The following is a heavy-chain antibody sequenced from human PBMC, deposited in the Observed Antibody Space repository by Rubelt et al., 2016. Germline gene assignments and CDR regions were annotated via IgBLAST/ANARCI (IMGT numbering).Heavy chain of an antibody. CDR2: IYYSGST. CDR3: ATHYYGMDV. V-gene: IGHV4-39*01. Sequence: QVHLQQWGAGLLKPSETLSLTCTVSGGSISSTSYYWVWIRQPPGKGLEWIGSIYYSGSTYYNPSLKSRVTISVDTSKKQFSLKLSSVTAADTAVYYCATHYYGMDVWGQGTTVTVSS. J-gene: IGHJ6*02. CDR1: GGSISSTSYY.